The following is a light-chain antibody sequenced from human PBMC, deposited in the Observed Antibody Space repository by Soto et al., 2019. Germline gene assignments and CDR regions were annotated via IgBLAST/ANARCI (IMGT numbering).Light chain of an antibody. CDR2: AVS. CDR3: QHYGRSPWT. CDR1: KSVSGNY. J-gene: IGKJ1*01. Sequence: EMVLTQSPGTLSLSPGERVTLSCRASKSVSGNYLAWHQQKPGQAPRLLIYAVSRRATGIPDRFSGSGSGTDVTLTISRREPEDFAVYYCQHYGRSPWTFGQGTKVEIK. V-gene: IGKV3-20*01.